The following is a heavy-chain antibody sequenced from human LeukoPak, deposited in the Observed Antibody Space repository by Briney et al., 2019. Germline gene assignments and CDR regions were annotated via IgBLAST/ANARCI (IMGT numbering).Heavy chain of an antibody. CDR3: AAVQVGANYYFDY. CDR2: IVVGSGNT. Sequence: SVKVSCKASGFTFTSSAMQWVRQARGQRLEWIGWIVVGSGNTNYAQKFQERVTITRDMSTSRAYMELSSLRSEDTAVYYCAAVQVGANYYFDYWGLGTLVTVSS. V-gene: IGHV1-58*02. CDR1: GFTFTSSA. D-gene: IGHD1-26*01. J-gene: IGHJ4*02.